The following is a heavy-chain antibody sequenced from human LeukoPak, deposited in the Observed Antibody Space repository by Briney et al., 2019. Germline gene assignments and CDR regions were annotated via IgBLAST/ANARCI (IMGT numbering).Heavy chain of an antibody. CDR2: ISSSSSYR. J-gene: IGHJ4*02. D-gene: IGHD1-7*01. CDR3: ARDSNAKNWNYEDYFDY. Sequence: PGGSLRLSCAASGFTFSSYSMNWVRQAPGKGLEWVSSISSSSSYRYYADSVKGRFTISRDNAKNSLYLQMNSLRAEDTAVYYCARDSNAKNWNYEDYFDYWGQGTLVTVSS. CDR1: GFTFSSYS. V-gene: IGHV3-21*01.